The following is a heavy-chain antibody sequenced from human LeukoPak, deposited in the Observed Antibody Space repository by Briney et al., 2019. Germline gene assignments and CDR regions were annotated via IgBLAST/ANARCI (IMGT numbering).Heavy chain of an antibody. CDR1: GYTLTELS. V-gene: IGHV1-24*01. Sequence: GASVKVSCKVSGYTLTELSMHWVRQAPGKGLEWMGGFDPEDGETIYAQKFQGRVTMTEDTSTDTAYMELSSLRSEDTAVYYCATYSIAAADRSPFDYWGQGTLVTVSS. CDR3: ATYSIAAADRSPFDY. D-gene: IGHD6-13*01. J-gene: IGHJ4*02. CDR2: FDPEDGET.